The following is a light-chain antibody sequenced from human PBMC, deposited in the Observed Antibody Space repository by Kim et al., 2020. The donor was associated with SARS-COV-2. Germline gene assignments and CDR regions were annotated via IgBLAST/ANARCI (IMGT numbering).Light chain of an antibody. V-gene: IGLV2-11*01. J-gene: IGLJ3*02. CDR2: DVT. CDR3: CSYAGSYSLV. CDR1: ISDVGAYNY. Sequence: GHSVTISCTGTISDVGAYNYVSWYQHHPDKAPKRIVYDVTKRPSGVPDRFSGSKSANTASLTISGLQAEDESDYYCCSYAGSYSLVFGGGTKVTVL.